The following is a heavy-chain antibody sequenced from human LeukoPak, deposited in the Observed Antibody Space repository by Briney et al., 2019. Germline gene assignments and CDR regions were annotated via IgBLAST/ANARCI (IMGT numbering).Heavy chain of an antibody. V-gene: IGHV3-23*01. CDR3: VRDSEGSFDY. Sequence: PGRSQRLSCAASGFTFGTFDMSWVRQAPGKGLEWVSTLACLDASCTEYYSDSVKGRFSISRDTSRSTLSLQVNSLRVEDTAMYYCVRDSEGSFDYWGQGTLVTVSS. CDR2: LACLDASCTE. CDR1: GFTFGTFD. D-gene: IGHD3-10*01. J-gene: IGHJ4*02.